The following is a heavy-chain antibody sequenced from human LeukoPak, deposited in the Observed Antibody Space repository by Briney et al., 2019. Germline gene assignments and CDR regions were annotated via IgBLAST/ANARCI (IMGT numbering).Heavy chain of an antibody. V-gene: IGHV4-59*08. J-gene: IGHJ5*02. CDR2: IYYSGST. CDR3: ARQYSTSSFDP. CDR1: GGSITTYY. D-gene: IGHD6-6*01. Sequence: SETLSLTCTVSGGSITTYYWSWIRQPPGKGLEWIGYIYYSGSTNYNPSLKSRVTISVDTSKNRFSLKLSSVTAADTAIYYCARQYSTSSFDPWGQGTLVTVSS.